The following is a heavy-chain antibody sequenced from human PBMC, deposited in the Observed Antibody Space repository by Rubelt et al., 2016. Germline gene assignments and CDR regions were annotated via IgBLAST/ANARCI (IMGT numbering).Heavy chain of an antibody. CDR1: GYTFTSYA. D-gene: IGHD3-3*01. CDR2: INAGNGNT. V-gene: IGHV1-3*01. Sequence: QVQLVQSGAEVKKPGASVKVSCKASGYTFTSYAMHWVRQAPGQRLEWMGWINAGNGNTKYSQKFEGRVTMTRDTSASTAYMERSSLRSEDTAVYYCARQTTYYDVWSGAGNWCDPWGQGTLVTVSS. J-gene: IGHJ5*02. CDR3: ARQTTYYDVWSGAGNWCDP.